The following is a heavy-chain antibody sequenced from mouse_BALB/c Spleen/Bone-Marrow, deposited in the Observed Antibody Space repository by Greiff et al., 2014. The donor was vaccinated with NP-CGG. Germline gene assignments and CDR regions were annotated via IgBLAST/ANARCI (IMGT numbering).Heavy chain of an antibody. CDR2: IYPSDSYT. V-gene: IGHV1-69*02. CDR3: TRGDYYGSSSFAY. J-gene: IGHJ3*01. Sequence: VKLMESGAELVRPGASVKLSCKASGYTFTSYWINWVKQRPGQGLEWIGNIYPSDSYTNYNQKFKDKATLTVDKSSSTAYMQLSSPTSEDSAAYYCTRGDYYGSSSFAYWGQGTLVTVSA. CDR1: GYTFTSYW. D-gene: IGHD1-1*01.